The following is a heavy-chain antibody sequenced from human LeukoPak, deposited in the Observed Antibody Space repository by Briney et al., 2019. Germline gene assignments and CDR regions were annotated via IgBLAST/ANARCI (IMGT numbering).Heavy chain of an antibody. Sequence: PSETLSLTCTVSGGSMSSGDYYCSWFRQPPGKGLEWIGYMYYSGSTYHNPSLKSRVTISVDTSKNQFSLKLSSVTAADTAVYYCARDLGYSIDYWGQGTLVTVSS. V-gene: IGHV4-30-4*08. CDR1: GGSMSSGDYY. CDR2: MYYSGST. CDR3: ARDLGYSIDY. J-gene: IGHJ4*02. D-gene: IGHD3-22*01.